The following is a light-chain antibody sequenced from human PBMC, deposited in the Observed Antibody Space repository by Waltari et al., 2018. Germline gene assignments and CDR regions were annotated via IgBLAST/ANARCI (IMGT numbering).Light chain of an antibody. J-gene: IGKJ1*01. CDR2: DAS. CDR1: QSISRP. Sequence: EIILTQSPGTLSLSPGERATLSCRASQSISRPLAWYQQKPGQAPRLLIYDASIRATGIPDRFSGSGSGTDFSLTISRLEPEDSAVYYCQHYVRLPATFGQGTKVEIK. CDR3: QHYVRLPAT. V-gene: IGKV3-20*01.